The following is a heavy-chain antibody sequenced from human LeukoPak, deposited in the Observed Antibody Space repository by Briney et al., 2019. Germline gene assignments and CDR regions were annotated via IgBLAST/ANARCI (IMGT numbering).Heavy chain of an antibody. D-gene: IGHD1-20*01. CDR2: ISSSSSYI. CDR3: ARDRDNWNDPYFDY. J-gene: IGHJ4*02. V-gene: IGHV3-21*01. Sequence: GGSLRLSCAASGFTFSSYNMNWVRQAPGKGLEWVSSISSSSSYIYYADSVKGRFTISRDNAKNSLYLQMNSLRAEDTAVYYCARDRDNWNDPYFDYWGQGTLVTVSS. CDR1: GFTFSSYN.